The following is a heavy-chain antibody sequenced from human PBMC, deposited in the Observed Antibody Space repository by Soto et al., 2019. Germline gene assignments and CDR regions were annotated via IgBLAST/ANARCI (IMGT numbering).Heavy chain of an antibody. J-gene: IGHJ6*03. V-gene: IGHV4-39*01. CDR2: ISVIGSV. CDR3: ARHYGYYSHYMDV. CDR1: GGSISSGSYY. Sequence: PSETLSLTCTVSGGSISSGSYYWGWIRQHPGRGLEWIGKISVIGSVYYNPSLKSRVTISVDTSNNQLSLKLSSVTAADTAVYYCARHYGYYSHYMDVWTKGTTVTVSS. D-gene: IGHD3-10*01.